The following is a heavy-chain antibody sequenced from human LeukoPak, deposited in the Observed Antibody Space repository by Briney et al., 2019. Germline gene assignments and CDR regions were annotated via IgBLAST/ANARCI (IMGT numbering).Heavy chain of an antibody. CDR2: INWNGGST. J-gene: IGHJ6*02. Sequence: GGSLRLSCAAARLTFDDYGMSWDRQAPGKGLEWVSGINWNGGSTGYADSVKGRFTISRDNAKNSLYLQMNSLRAEDTALYYCSRVSWLRGYYYYGMDVWGQGTTVTVSS. V-gene: IGHV3-20*04. D-gene: IGHD5-12*01. CDR1: RLTFDDYG. CDR3: SRVSWLRGYYYYGMDV.